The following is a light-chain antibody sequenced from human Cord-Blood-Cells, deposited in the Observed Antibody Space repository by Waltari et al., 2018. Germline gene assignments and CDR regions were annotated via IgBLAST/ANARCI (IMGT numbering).Light chain of an antibody. CDR3: CSYAGSSTWV. J-gene: IGLJ3*02. CDR1: SRYVGSYNL. V-gene: IGLV2-23*01. Sequence: QSALTQPASVSGSPGQSITIPCTGTSRYVGSYNLVSWYQQHPGNAPKLMIYQGSKRPSGVSNRFSGSKSGNTASLTISGLQAEDEADYYCCSYAGSSTWVFGGGTKLTVL. CDR2: QGS.